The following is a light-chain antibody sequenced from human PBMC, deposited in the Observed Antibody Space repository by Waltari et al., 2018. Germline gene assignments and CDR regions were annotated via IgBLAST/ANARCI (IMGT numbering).Light chain of an antibody. Sequence: ETVLTQSPGTLSLSPGEGATLPCRASQSVSSSYLAWYRQKPGQAPRLLIYGASSRATGIPDRFSGSGSGTDFTLTIIRLETEDFAVYYCHQYGSSPGTFGQGTKLEIK. CDR1: QSVSSSY. CDR2: GAS. J-gene: IGKJ2*02. CDR3: HQYGSSPGT. V-gene: IGKV3-20*01.